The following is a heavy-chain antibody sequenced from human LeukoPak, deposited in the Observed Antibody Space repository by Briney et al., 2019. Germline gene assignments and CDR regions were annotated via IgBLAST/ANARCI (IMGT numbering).Heavy chain of an antibody. CDR3: ARDRGGYSYGYGGFDP. CDR1: GGTFSSYA. J-gene: IGHJ5*02. D-gene: IGHD5-18*01. Sequence: SVKVSCKASGGTFSSYAISWVRQAPGQGLEWMGGIIPIFGTANYAQKFQGRVTITTDESTSTAYMELSSLRSEDTAVYYCARDRGGYSYGYGGFDPWGQGTLVIVSS. V-gene: IGHV1-69*05. CDR2: IIPIFGTA.